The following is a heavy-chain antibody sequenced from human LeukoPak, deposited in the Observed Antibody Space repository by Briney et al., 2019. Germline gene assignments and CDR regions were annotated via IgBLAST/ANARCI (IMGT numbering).Heavy chain of an antibody. Sequence: SETLSLTCTVSGGSISTYYWSWIRQPAGKGLEWIGRVYSSGSTDYNPSLKSRVTMSIDTSKNQFSLKLSSVTAADTAMYYCARGPPPDFDCWGQGTLVTVSS. CDR1: GGSISTYY. J-gene: IGHJ4*02. CDR3: ARGPPPDFDC. CDR2: VYSSGST. V-gene: IGHV4-4*07.